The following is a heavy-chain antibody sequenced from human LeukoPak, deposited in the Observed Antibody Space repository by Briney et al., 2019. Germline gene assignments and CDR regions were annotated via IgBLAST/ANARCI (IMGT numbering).Heavy chain of an antibody. V-gene: IGHV3-23*01. CDR1: GFTFSTYA. CDR2: ISGSGGRP. CDR3: AKEKESSGYFDY. Sequence: GESLRLSCAASGFTFSTYAMSWVRQAPGKGQEWVSAISGSGGRPYYADSVKGRFTISRDNSKNTLYLQMNSLRAEDTAVYYCAKEKESSGYFDYWGQGTLVTVLS. D-gene: IGHD3-10*01. J-gene: IGHJ4*02.